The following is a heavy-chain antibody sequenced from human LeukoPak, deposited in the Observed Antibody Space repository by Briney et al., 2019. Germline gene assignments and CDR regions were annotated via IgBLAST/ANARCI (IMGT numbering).Heavy chain of an antibody. CDR1: GGSISSGSYY. CDR3: AREDSSGWYHGYYYYMDV. V-gene: IGHV4-39*07. J-gene: IGHJ6*03. Sequence: PSETLSLTCTVSGGSISSGSYYWGWIRQPPGKGLEWIGSMYYSGSSDSGSTNYNPSLKSRVTMSVDTSKNQFSLKLSSVTAADTAVYYCAREDSSGWYHGYYYYMDVWGKGTTVTISS. D-gene: IGHD6-19*01. CDR2: MYYSGSSDSGST.